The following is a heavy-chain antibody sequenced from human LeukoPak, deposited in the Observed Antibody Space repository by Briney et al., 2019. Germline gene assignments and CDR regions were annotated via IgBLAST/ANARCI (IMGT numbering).Heavy chain of an antibody. CDR1: GGSISSGSYY. D-gene: IGHD3-16*01. J-gene: IGHJ4*02. V-gene: IGHV4-61*02. CDR2: IYTSGST. CDR3: ARYRGGFGY. Sequence: PSQTLSLTCTVSGGSISSGSYYWSWIRQPAGKGLEWIGRIYTSGSTNYDPSLKSRVTISVDTSKNQFSLKLSSVTAADTAVYYCARYRGGFGYWGQGTLVTVSS.